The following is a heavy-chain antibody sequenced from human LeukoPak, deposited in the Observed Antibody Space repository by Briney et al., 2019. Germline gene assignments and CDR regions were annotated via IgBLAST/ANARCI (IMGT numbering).Heavy chain of an antibody. CDR1: GFTFSNYF. D-gene: IGHD2-15*01. CDR2: ISSSGSTI. V-gene: IGHV3-11*01. CDR3: ARGGGYCSGGSCYPYYFDY. Sequence: GGSLRLSCAASGFTFSNYFMHWVRQAPGKGLEWVSYISSSGSTIYYADSVKGRFTISRDNAKNSLYLQMNSLRAEDTAVYYCARGGGYCSGGSCYPYYFDYWGQGTLVTVSS. J-gene: IGHJ4*02.